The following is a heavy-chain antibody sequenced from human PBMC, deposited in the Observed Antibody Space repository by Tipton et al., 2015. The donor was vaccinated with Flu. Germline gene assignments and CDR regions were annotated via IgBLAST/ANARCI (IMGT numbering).Heavy chain of an antibody. CDR3: VKTQGTNTVFSNDY. V-gene: IGHV5-51*01. Sequence: VQLVQSGAEVKKPGESLRISCKGSGYSFASHWIAWVRQMPGKGLEWMGIIYFRDSDTRYSPSFEGQVTITVDTSFNTAYLQWSSLKASDTAIYYCVKTQGTNTVFSNDYWGQGTLVTVST. J-gene: IGHJ4*02. D-gene: IGHD1-7*01. CDR2: IYFRDSDT. CDR1: GYSFASHW.